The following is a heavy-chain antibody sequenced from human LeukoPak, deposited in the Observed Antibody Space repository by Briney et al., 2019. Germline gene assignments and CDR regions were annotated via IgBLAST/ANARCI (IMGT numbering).Heavy chain of an antibody. D-gene: IGHD4-23*01. J-gene: IGHJ5*02. CDR2: MNPNSGNT. CDR1: GYTLTSYD. V-gene: IGHV1-8*01. CDR3: ARVPSRGDNFDP. Sequence: ASVKVSCKASGYTLTSYDINWVRQATGQGLEWMGWMNPNSGNTGYAQKFQGRVTMTRNTSINTAYMELSSLTSEDTAVYHCARVPSRGDNFDPWGQGTLVTVSS.